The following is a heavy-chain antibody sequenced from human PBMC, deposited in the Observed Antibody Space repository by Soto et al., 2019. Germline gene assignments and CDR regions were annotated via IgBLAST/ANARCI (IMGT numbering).Heavy chain of an antibody. J-gene: IGHJ6*02. Sequence: PGESLKISCKGSGYSFTSYWIGWVRQMTGKGLEWMGIIYPGDSDTRYSPSFQGQVTISADKSISTAYLQWSSLKASDTAMYYCARLISAYYYYYGMDVWGQGTTVTVSS. V-gene: IGHV5-51*01. D-gene: IGHD3-3*02. CDR1: GYSFTSYW. CDR2: IYPGDSDT. CDR3: ARLISAYYYYYGMDV.